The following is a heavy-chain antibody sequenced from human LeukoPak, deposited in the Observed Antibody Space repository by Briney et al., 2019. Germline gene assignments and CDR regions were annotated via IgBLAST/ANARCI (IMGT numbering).Heavy chain of an antibody. CDR2: IDPSDSYT. D-gene: IGHD3-3*02. CDR3: WRHLRSGGDYGY. V-gene: IGHV5-10-1*01. CDR1: GYRIHQYW. J-gene: IGHJ4*02. Sequence: GESLRLSCKGSGYRIHQYWISWVRQMPGKGREWMGRIDPSDSYTNYSPSFQGHVTISADKSISTAYLQWSSLKTSDTAMTHRWRHLRSGGDYGYWGQGTLVTVSS.